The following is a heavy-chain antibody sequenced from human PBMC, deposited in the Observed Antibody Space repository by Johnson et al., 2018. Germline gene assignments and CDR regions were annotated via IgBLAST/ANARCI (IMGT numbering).Heavy chain of an antibody. Sequence: QVQLQESGPGLVKPSETLSLTCTVSGGSISSYYWSWIRQPPGTGLEWSGYNCYSGSTHENPSLKSRVTRSVDPSKTQFSLKLSSVPAADPAVYSCARSMANYYYVWGSYRSYYYYGMDVWGQGTTVTVSS. CDR1: GGSISSYY. V-gene: IGHV4-59*01. CDR2: NCYSGST. D-gene: IGHD3-16*02. CDR3: ARSMANYYYVWGSYRSYYYYGMDV. J-gene: IGHJ6*02.